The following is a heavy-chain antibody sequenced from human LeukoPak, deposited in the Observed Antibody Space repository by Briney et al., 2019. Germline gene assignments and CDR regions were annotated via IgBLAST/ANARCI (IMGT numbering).Heavy chain of an antibody. CDR3: ARDRDIAVAGTGYYYYYMDV. D-gene: IGHD6-19*01. J-gene: IGHJ6*03. V-gene: IGHV4-61*02. Sequence: PSQTLSLTCTVSGGSISSGGYYWSWIRQPAGKGLEWIGRIYTSGSTNYNPSLKSRVTISVDTSKNQFSLKLSSVTAADTAVYYCARDRDIAVAGTGYYYYYMDVWGKGTTVTVSS. CDR1: GGSISSGGYY. CDR2: IYTSGST.